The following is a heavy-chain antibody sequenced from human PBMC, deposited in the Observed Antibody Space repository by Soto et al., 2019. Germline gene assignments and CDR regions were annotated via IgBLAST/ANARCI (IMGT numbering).Heavy chain of an antibody. J-gene: IGHJ3*02. CDR1: GASISTDYW. Sequence: QEQLQESGPGLVKPSGTLSLTCAVSGASISTDYWWSWVRQPPGKGLEWIGEIYHGGSTNYNPSLKSRVNISVDKSKNEFSLKLSSVTAADTAVYYCARSKLWLVRSDAFDIWGRGTMVTVSS. CDR3: ARSKLWLVRSDAFDI. CDR2: IYHGGST. V-gene: IGHV4-4*02. D-gene: IGHD6-19*01.